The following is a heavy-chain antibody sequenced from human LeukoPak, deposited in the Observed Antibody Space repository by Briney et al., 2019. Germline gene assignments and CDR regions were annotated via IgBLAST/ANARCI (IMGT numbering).Heavy chain of an antibody. CDR2: IKQDGSEK. CDR1: GFTFSSYW. J-gene: IGHJ4*02. Sequence: GGSLRLSCAASGFTFSSYWMSWVRQAPGKGLEWVANIKQDGSEKYYVDSVKGRFTISRDNAKNSLYLQMNSLRAEDTAVYYCARDNYDSSTPYYFDYWGQGTLVTVSS. CDR3: ARDNYDSSTPYYFDY. D-gene: IGHD3-22*01. V-gene: IGHV3-7*01.